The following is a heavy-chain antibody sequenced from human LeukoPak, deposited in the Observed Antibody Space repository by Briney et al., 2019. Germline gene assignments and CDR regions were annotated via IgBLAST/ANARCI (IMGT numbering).Heavy chain of an antibody. CDR3: ARDILAGFDY. J-gene: IGHJ4*02. D-gene: IGHD3-9*01. CDR1: GGTISSGDYY. Sequence: SETLSLTCTVSGGTISSGDYYWSWIRQPPGKGLEWIGYIYYSGSTSYSPSLKSRLTISVDRSKNQFSLRPNSVTAADTAVYYCARDILAGFDYWGQGTLVTVSS. V-gene: IGHV4-30-4*01. CDR2: IYYSGST.